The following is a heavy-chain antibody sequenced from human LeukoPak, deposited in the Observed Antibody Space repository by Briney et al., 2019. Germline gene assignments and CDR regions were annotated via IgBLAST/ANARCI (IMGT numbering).Heavy chain of an antibody. CDR1: GFTFSSYA. Sequence: GGSLRLSCAASGFTFSSYAMHWVRQAPGKGLEWVAVISYDGSNKYYADSVKGRFTISRDNSKNTLYLQMNSLRAEDTAVYYCARASGYYVAGDFDCWGQGTLVTVSS. CDR3: ARASGYYVAGDFDC. J-gene: IGHJ4*02. V-gene: IGHV3-30-3*01. D-gene: IGHD3-10*02. CDR2: ISYDGSNK.